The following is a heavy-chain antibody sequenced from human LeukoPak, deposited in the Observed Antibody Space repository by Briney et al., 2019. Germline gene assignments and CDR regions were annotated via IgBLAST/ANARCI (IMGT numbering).Heavy chain of an antibody. D-gene: IGHD2-15*01. Sequence: SETLSLTCAVYGGSSSGYYWSWIRQPPGKGLEWIGEINHSGSTNYNPSLKSRVTISVDTSKNQFSLKLSSVTAADTAVYYCARGRWFLDYWGQGTLVTVSS. CDR2: INHSGST. CDR3: ARGRWFLDY. CDR1: GGSSSGYY. J-gene: IGHJ4*02. V-gene: IGHV4-34*01.